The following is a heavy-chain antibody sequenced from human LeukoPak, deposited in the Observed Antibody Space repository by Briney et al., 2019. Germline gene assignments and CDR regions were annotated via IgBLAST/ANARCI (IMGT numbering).Heavy chain of an antibody. V-gene: IGHV4-38-2*02. Sequence: SETLSLTCTVSGYSISSGYYWGWIRQPPGKGLEWIGSIYHSGSTYYNPSLKSRVTISVDTSKNQFSLKLSSVTAADTAVYYCARGAPGYWGQGTLVTVSP. J-gene: IGHJ4*02. CDR3: ARGAPGY. CDR1: GYSISSGYY. CDR2: IYHSGST.